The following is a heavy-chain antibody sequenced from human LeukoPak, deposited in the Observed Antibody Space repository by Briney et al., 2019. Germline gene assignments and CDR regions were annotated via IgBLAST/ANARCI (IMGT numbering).Heavy chain of an antibody. Sequence: SETLSLTCTVSGGSISSYYWSWIRQPPGKGLEWIGYIYYSGSTNYNPSLKSRVTISVDTSKNQFSLKLSSVTAADTAVYYCARLQGGWPVDYWGQGTLVTVSS. CDR3: ARLQGGWPVDY. CDR1: GGSISSYY. J-gene: IGHJ4*02. D-gene: IGHD6-19*01. CDR2: IYYSGST. V-gene: IGHV4-59*08.